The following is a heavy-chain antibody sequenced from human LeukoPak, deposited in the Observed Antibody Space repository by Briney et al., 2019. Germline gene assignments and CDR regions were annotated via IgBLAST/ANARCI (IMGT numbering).Heavy chain of an antibody. CDR3: ARRLPWFGESYYYYYMDV. CDR1: GFTFSSYS. D-gene: IGHD3-10*01. J-gene: IGHJ6*03. CDR2: FSSSSSTI. Sequence: PGGSLRLSCAASGFTFSSYSMNWVRQAPGKGLEWISYFSSSSSTIYYADSVKGRFTISRDNAKNSLYLQMNSLRAEDTAVYYCARRLPWFGESYYYYYMDVWGKGTTVTVSS. V-gene: IGHV3-48*01.